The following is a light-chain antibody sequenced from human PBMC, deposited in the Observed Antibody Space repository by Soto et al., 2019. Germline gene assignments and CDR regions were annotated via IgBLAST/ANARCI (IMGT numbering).Light chain of an antibody. V-gene: IGLV2-8*01. CDR2: EVT. Sequence: HSALTQPPSASGSPGQSVTISCTGTSSDVGGYNFVSWYQHHPGKATKLIIYEVTKRPSGVPDRFSGSKSGNTASLTVSGLQAEDEADYYCSSYAGSNNYVFGTGTKLTVL. CDR3: SSYAGSNNYV. CDR1: SSDVGGYNF. J-gene: IGLJ1*01.